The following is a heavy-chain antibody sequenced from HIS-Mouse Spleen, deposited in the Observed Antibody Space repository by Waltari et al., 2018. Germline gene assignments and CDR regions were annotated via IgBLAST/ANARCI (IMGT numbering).Heavy chain of an antibody. J-gene: IGHJ4*02. D-gene: IGHD6-19*01. V-gene: IGHV2-70*15. CDR2: IDWDDDK. CDR1: GFSLSTSGMC. Sequence: QVTLRESSPALVKPTQTLTLTCTFSGFSLSTSGMCVSWIRQPPGKALEWLARIDWDDDKYYSTSLKTRLTISRDTSKNQVVLTMTNMDPLDTATYYCARIAEGYTSGWYAFDYWGQGTLVTVSS. CDR3: ARIAEGYTSGWYAFDY.